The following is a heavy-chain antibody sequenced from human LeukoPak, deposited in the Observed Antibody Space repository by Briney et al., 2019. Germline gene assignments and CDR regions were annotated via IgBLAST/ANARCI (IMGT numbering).Heavy chain of an antibody. CDR2: KSGDSDNK. J-gene: IGHJ4*02. D-gene: IGHD3-10*01. Sequence: GGCLRLSCAASGFNVAAYAMYSVRQPPGKSMGWVSLKSGDSDNKYSAASVKGRFAISRDNSKNSLYLQMNSLTTEDTALYYCAIAYESGSFYRAFAYWGQGALVTVSS. CDR3: AIAYESGSFYRAFAY. CDR1: GFNVAAYA. V-gene: IGHV3-43*02.